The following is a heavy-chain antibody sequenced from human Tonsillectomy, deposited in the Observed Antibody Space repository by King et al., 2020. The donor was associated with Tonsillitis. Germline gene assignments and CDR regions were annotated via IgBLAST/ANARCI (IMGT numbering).Heavy chain of an antibody. J-gene: IGHJ3*02. CDR2: IHYSGIT. D-gene: IGHD2-2*01. V-gene: IGHV4-30-4*01. Sequence: HVQLQESGPGLVKPSQTLSLTCTVSGGSISSGDSFWSWIRQPPGKGLEWIGYIHYSGITYFNPSLKSRVTISLDTSKNQFSLKLSSVTAADTAGYYCARAWGDPRDNVVPVVKDVFDIWGRGTMVTVSS. CDR3: ARAWGDPRDNVVPVVKDVFDI. CDR1: GGSISSGDSF.